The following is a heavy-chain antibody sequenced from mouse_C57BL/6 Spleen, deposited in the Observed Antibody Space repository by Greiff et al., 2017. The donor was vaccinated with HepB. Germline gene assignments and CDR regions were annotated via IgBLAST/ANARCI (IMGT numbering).Heavy chain of an antibody. J-gene: IGHJ4*01. V-gene: IGHV2-5*01. CDR2: IWRGGST. D-gene: IGHD2-1*01. Sequence: VQRVESGPGLVQPSQSLSITCTVSGFSLTSYGVHWVRQSPGKGLEWLGVIWRGGSTDYNAAFMSRLSITKDNSKSQVFFKMNSLQADDTAIYYCAKIYGNPLGYAMDYWGQGTSVTVSS. CDR3: AKIYGNPLGYAMDY. CDR1: GFSLTSYG.